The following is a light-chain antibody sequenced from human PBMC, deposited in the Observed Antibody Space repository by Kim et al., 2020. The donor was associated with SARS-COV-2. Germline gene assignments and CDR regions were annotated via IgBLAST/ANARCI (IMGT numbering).Light chain of an antibody. CDR2: GAS. J-gene: IGKJ2*01. Sequence: LSPGERATLSCRASQRVSSSYLAWYQQKPGQAPRLLIYGASSRATGIPDRFSGSGSGTDFTLTISRLEPEDFAVYYCQQYGSSPWTFGQGTKLEI. CDR1: QRVSSSY. V-gene: IGKV3-20*01. CDR3: QQYGSSPWT.